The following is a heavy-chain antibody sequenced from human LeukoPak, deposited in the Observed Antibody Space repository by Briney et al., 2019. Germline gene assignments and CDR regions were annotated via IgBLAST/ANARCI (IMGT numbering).Heavy chain of an antibody. D-gene: IGHD3-22*01. CDR1: GYTFTSYD. Sequence: GASVKVSCKASGYTFTSYDINWVRQATGQGLEWLGWMNPNSGNTGYAQKFQGRVTMTRNTSISTAYMELSSLRSEDTAVYYCARVGQLDSSGYFDYWGQGTLVTVSS. CDR2: MNPNSGNT. V-gene: IGHV1-8*01. J-gene: IGHJ4*02. CDR3: ARVGQLDSSGYFDY.